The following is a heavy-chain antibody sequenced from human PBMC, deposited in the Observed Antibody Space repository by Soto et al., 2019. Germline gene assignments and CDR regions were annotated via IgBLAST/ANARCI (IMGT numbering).Heavy chain of an antibody. CDR2: INPDGRVT. CDR3: ARVGLGAWYFDL. J-gene: IGHJ2*01. Sequence: EVQLVESGGGLVQPGGSLTLSCAASGFTFSSYWMHWVRQVPGKGVVWVSRINPDGRVTNYADSVKGRFTISRDNAKSTLYLQMNSLRPEDTAVYYCARVGLGAWYFDLWGRGTLVTVSS. CDR1: GFTFSSYW. D-gene: IGHD3-16*01. V-gene: IGHV3-74*01.